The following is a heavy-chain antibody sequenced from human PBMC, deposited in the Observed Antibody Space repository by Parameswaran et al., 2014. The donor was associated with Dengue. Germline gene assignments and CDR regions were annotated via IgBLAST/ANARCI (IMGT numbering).Heavy chain of an antibody. J-gene: IGHJ6*02. D-gene: IGHD3-3*01. CDR3: ARDLYYDVLSDYGLQV. Sequence: WIRQPPGKGLEWIGYIYYNGNTYYNPSLKSRVIMSVDTSKNQFSLKLASVTAADTAIYYCARDLYYDVLSDYGLQVWGQGTTVTVSS. CDR2: IYYNGNT. V-gene: IGHV4-30-4*01.